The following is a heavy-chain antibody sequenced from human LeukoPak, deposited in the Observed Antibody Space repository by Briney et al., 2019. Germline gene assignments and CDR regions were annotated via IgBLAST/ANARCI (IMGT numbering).Heavy chain of an antibody. Sequence: GGSLRLSCTGSGFTVSSSYMSWVRQAPGKGLEWVSAISGSGGSTYYADSVKGRFTISRDNSKNTLYLQMNSLRAEDTAVYYCAKLGRDGYNFFQHWGQGTLVTVSS. CDR3: AKLGRDGYNFFQH. CDR1: GFTVSSSY. CDR2: ISGSGGST. D-gene: IGHD5-12*01. V-gene: IGHV3-23*01. J-gene: IGHJ1*01.